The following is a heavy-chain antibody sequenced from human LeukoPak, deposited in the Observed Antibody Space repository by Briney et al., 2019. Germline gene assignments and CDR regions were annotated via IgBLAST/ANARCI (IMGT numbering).Heavy chain of an antibody. CDR3: AKEPGQQLRSKYFQH. CDR2: ISGSGGST. D-gene: IGHD6-13*01. Sequence: QPGRSLRLSCAASGFTFSSYAMSWVRQAPGKGLEWVSAISGSGGSTYYADPVKGRFTISRDNSKNTLYLQMNSLRAEDTAVYYCAKEPGQQLRSKYFQHWGQGTLVTVSS. J-gene: IGHJ1*01. CDR1: GFTFSSYA. V-gene: IGHV3-23*01.